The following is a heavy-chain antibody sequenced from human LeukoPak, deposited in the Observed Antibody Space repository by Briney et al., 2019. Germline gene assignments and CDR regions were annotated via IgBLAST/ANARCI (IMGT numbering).Heavy chain of an antibody. CDR1: GLTFSSFA. V-gene: IGHV3-23*01. Sequence: GGSLRLSCAASGLTFSSFAVSWVRQAPGKGLEWVSAISANGGSTYYADSVKGRFTISRDNSKNTLYLQMNSLRAEDTAVYYCAKDRTTVTTPHYWGQGTLVTVSS. D-gene: IGHD4-17*01. J-gene: IGHJ4*02. CDR3: AKDRTTVTTPHY. CDR2: ISANGGST.